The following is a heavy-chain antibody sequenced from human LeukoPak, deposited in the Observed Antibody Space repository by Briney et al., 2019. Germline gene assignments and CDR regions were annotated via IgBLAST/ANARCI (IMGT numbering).Heavy chain of an antibody. CDR2: ISYDGSNK. D-gene: IGHD3-9*01. J-gene: IGHJ4*02. CDR1: GFTFSSYA. CDR3: ARSYYDILTGYYPLDY. Sequence: PGGSLRLSCAASGFTFSSYAMHWVRQAPGKGLEWVAVISYDGSNKYYADSVKGRLTVSRDNSKNTLYLQMNSLRAEDTAVYYCARSYYDILTGYYPLDYWGQGTLVTVSS. V-gene: IGHV3-30*04.